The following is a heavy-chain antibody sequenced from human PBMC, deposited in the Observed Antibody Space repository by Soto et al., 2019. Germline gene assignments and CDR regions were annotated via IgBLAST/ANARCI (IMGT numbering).Heavy chain of an antibody. Sequence: QVQLVQSGPEVRKPGASVKVSCKASGYIFSRYGISWVRQAPGQGLEWMGWISGYNGNTKFGERVQGRVNVTTDTSTSIAYMEFRRLRSDDTAVYYCAREAAAERNYYGLDVWGQGTTVIVSS. CDR2: ISGYNGNT. V-gene: IGHV1-18*01. D-gene: IGHD6-13*01. CDR3: AREAAAERNYYGLDV. CDR1: GYIFSRYG. J-gene: IGHJ6*02.